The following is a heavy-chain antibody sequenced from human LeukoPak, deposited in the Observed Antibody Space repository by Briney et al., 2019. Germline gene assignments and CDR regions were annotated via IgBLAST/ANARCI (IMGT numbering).Heavy chain of an antibody. V-gene: IGHV3-33*06. CDR2: IWYDGSNK. D-gene: IGHD3-22*01. CDR3: AKDLYYYDSSGYFDY. J-gene: IGHJ4*02. Sequence: GRSLRLSCAASGFTFSSYGMHWVRQAPGKGLEWVAVIWYDGSNKYYADSVKGRFTISRDNSKNTLYLRMNSLRAEDTAVYYCAKDLYYYDSSGYFDYWGQGTLVTVSS. CDR1: GFTFSSYG.